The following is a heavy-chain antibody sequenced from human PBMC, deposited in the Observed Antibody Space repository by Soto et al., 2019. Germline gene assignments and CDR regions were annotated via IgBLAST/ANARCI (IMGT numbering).Heavy chain of an antibody. Sequence: GGSLRLSCSASGFTFSSYAMHWVRQAPGKGLEYASAISSNGGSTYYADSVKGRFTISRDNSKNTLYLQMSSLRAEDTAVYYCVKDGGLGWNYVPQIYYYYGMDVWGQGTTVTVSS. CDR1: GFTFSSYA. D-gene: IGHD1-7*01. CDR2: ISSNGGST. J-gene: IGHJ6*02. V-gene: IGHV3-64D*08. CDR3: VKDGGLGWNYVPQIYYYYGMDV.